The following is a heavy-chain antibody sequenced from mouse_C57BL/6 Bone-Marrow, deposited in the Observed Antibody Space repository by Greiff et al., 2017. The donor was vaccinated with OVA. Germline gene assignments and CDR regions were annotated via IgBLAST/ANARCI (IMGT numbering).Heavy chain of an antibody. D-gene: IGHD1-1*01. V-gene: IGHV5-17*01. J-gene: IGHJ4*01. CDR3: ARWYYGSSPYAMDY. CDR2: ISSGSSTI. CDR1: GFTFSDYG. Sequence: EVKRVDSGGGLVKPGGSLKLSCAASGFTFSDYGMHWVRQAPEKGLEWVAYISSGSSTIYYADTVKGRFTISRDNAKNTLFLQMTSLRSEDTAMYYCARWYYGSSPYAMDYWGQGTSVTVSS.